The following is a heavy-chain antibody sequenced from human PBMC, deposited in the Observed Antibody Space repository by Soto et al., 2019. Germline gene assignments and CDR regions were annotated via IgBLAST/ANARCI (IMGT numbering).Heavy chain of an antibody. V-gene: IGHV3-64*01. CDR3: ARVSGLGQAAFDI. D-gene: IGHD1-1*01. CDR1: GFTLSDYS. J-gene: IGHJ3*02. Sequence: DVQLVESGGGLVQPGGSLRLSCAASGFTLSDYSMHWVRRAAGKGLEYVSAISYIGDTTYYANSVRGRFTISRDNSKNTLYLQMGSLRAEDMAVYYCARVSGLGQAAFDIWGQGTMVTVSS. CDR2: ISYIGDTT.